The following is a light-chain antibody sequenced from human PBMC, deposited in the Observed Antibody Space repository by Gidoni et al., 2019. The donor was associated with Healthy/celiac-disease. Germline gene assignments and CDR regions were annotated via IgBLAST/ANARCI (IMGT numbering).Light chain of an antibody. CDR3: QQSYSVPAT. V-gene: IGKV1-39*01. J-gene: IGKJ3*01. CDR1: QSISSY. CDR2: AAS. Sequence: DIQMTQSPSSLSASVGDRVTITCRASQSISSYLNWYQQKPGKAPKLLIYAASSLQSEVPSRFSGSGSGTDFTLTISSLQPEDFATYYCQQSYSVPATFGPGTKVDIK.